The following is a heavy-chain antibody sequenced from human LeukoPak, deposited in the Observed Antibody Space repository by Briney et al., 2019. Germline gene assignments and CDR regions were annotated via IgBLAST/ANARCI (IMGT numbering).Heavy chain of an antibody. Sequence: TTSETLSLTCAVYGGSISSYYWSWIRQPPGKGLEWIGYIYYRGSTNYNPSLKSRVTISVDTSKNQFSLKLSAVTAADTAVYYCARVVGEGFGELKDYWGQGTLVTVSS. V-gene: IGHV4-59*12. CDR3: ARVVGEGFGELKDY. CDR1: GGSISSYY. D-gene: IGHD3-10*01. CDR2: IYYRGST. J-gene: IGHJ4*02.